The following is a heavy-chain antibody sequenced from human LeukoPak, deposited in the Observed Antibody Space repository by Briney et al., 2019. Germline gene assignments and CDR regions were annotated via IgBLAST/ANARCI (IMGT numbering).Heavy chain of an antibody. V-gene: IGHV4-59*01. J-gene: IGHJ4*02. D-gene: IGHD5-24*01. CDR2: IYYSGST. CDR3: ARVRRDGYIQLDY. Sequence: PSETLSLTCTVSGGSISSYYWSWIRQPPGKGLEWIGYIYYSGSTNYNPSLKSRVTISVDTSKNQFSLKLSSVTAEDTAVYYCARVRRDGYIQLDYWGQGTLVTVSS. CDR1: GGSISSYY.